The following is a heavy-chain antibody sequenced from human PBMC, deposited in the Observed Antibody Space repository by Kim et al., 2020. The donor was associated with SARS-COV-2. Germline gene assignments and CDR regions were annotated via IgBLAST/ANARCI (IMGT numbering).Heavy chain of an antibody. CDR2: ISGSSRHK. D-gene: IGHD2-21*01. V-gene: IGHV3-21*01. J-gene: IGHJ4*02. Sequence: GGSLRLSCAASGFTFSSNSMNWARQAPGKGLEWVSFISGSSRHKYYADSVKGRFTISRDNAKNSLYLQMNSLRAEDTAVYYCARSGDSERDMDYWGQGALVIVSP. CDR1: GFTFSSNS. CDR3: ARSGDSERDMDY.